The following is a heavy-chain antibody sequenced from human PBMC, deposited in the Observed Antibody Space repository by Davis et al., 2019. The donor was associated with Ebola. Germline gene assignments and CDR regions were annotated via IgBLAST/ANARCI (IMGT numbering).Heavy chain of an antibody. CDR1: GDTFSTNS. D-gene: IGHD3-3*01. CDR3: ATAENSFGVVLRHYFES. Sequence: SSVQVSCKASGDTFSTNSLIWVRQAPGQGLEWMGELTPLFATPSYSQKFQGRVTITADESTATAYMELSGLGSEDSAIYYCATAENSFGVVLRHYFESWGQGTLVTVSA. V-gene: IGHV1-69*13. J-gene: IGHJ4*02. CDR2: LTPLFATP.